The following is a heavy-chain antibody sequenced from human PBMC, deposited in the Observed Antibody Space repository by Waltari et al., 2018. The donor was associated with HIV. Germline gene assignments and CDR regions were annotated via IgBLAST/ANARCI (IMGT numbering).Heavy chain of an antibody. V-gene: IGHV4-34*01. D-gene: IGHD2-2*01. CDR3: ARAIVVVPAAKDITMVRDKGYYFDY. CDR1: GGPFSSYY. Sequence: QVPLQQWGAGLLKPSANLSLTCAVYGGPFSSYYWSWIRQPPGKGLAWFGEINHSGTTNYNPSLKSRVTISVDTSKNQFSLKLSSVTAADTAVYYCARAIVVVPAAKDITMVRDKGYYFDYWGQGTLVTVSS. J-gene: IGHJ4*02. CDR2: INHSGTT.